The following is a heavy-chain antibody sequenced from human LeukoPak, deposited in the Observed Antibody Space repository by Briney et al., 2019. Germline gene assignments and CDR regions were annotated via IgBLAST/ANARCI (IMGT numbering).Heavy chain of an antibody. CDR3: ARGYCSGDCFTLLDY. J-gene: IGHJ4*02. CDR1: GYMFTGYY. D-gene: IGHD2-21*02. CDR2: INPNSGGT. V-gene: IGHV1-2*02. Sequence: ASVTVSCKASGYMFTGYYMHWVRQAPGQGLEWMGWINPNSGGTNYAQKFQGRVTMTRDTSISTAYMELSSLRSDDTAVYYCARGYCSGDCFTLLDYWGQGTLVTVSS.